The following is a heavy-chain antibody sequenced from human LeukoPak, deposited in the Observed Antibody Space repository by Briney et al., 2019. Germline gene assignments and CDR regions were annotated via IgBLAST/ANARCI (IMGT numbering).Heavy chain of an antibody. V-gene: IGHV1-18*01. D-gene: IGHD1-26*01. J-gene: IGHJ4*02. CDR3: ARDLGYSGSSAPDY. Sequence: ASVKVSCKASGYTFTNYAMNWVRQAPGQGLEWMGRINPNSGGTNYAQKLQGRVTMTTDTSTSTAYMELRSLRSDDTAVYYCARDLGYSGSSAPDYWGQGTLVTVSS. CDR1: GYTFTNYA. CDR2: INPNSGGT.